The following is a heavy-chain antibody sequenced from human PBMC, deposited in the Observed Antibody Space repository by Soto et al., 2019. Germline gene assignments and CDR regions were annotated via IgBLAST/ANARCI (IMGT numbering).Heavy chain of an antibody. J-gene: IGHJ6*01. Sequence: QVHLVQSGTEVKKPGSSVKVSCEASGGTFRTSTINWVRQAPGQGLEWMGGIIPIFGAPNYAQNFQARVTITADESTSTAYMELSGLRSEDTAVYYCTTGAPAAEGSYFGMVMGRVDVW. CDR3: TTGAPAAEGSYFGMVMGRVDV. CDR1: GGTFRTST. CDR2: IIPIFGAP. D-gene: IGHD3-3*01. V-gene: IGHV1-69*01.